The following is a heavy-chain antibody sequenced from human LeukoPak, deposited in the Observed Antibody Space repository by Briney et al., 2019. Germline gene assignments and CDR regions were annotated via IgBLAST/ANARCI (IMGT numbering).Heavy chain of an antibody. CDR3: TRANCVNGVCYHFDY. D-gene: IGHD2-8*01. CDR1: GFTFGDYA. V-gene: IGHV3-49*04. J-gene: IGHJ4*02. CDR2: IRKKGFGGTT. Sequence: GGSLRLSCTASGFTFGDYALSWVRQAPGKGLEWVGFIRKKGFGGTTGYAASVKGRFTISRDDSKSIAYLQMNSLKTEDTAVYYCTRANCVNGVCYHFDYWGQGTLVTVSS.